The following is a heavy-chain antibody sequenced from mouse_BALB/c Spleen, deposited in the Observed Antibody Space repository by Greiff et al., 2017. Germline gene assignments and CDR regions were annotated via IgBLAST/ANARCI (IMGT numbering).Heavy chain of an antibody. CDR2: IWGDGST. CDR3: ARAPYGNYPHWYFDV. D-gene: IGHD2-1*01. CDR1: GFSLTGYG. V-gene: IGHV2-6-7*01. J-gene: IGHJ1*01. Sequence: VKLMESGPGLVAPSQSLSITCTVSGFSLTGYGVNWVRQPPGKGLEWLGMIWGDGSTDYNSALKSRLSISKDNSKSQVFLKMNSLQTDDTARYYCARAPYGNYPHWYFDVWGAGTTVTVSS.